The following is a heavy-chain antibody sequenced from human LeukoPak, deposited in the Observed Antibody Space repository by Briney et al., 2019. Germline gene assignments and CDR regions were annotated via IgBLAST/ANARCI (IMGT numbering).Heavy chain of an antibody. CDR2: IYYSGST. J-gene: IGHJ4*02. V-gene: IGHV4-59*01. CDR1: AGSLSSYY. CDR3: SGTVTSYDY. Sequence: PSETLSLTCTVSAGSLSSYYWSWIRQPPGKGLEWIGYIYYSGSTNCNPSLKTRVTIPVDTSKNQFSLKLSSVTAVDTAVYFCSGTVTSYDYWGQGTLVTVSS. D-gene: IGHD4-17*01.